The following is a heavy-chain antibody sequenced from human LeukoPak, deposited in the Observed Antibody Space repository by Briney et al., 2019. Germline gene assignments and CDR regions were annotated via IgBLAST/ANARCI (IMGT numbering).Heavy chain of an antibody. V-gene: IGHV1-18*04. CDR1: GYTATSYG. CDR3: ARALIAAAGIDFFDY. CDR2: ISAYNGNT. J-gene: IGHJ4*02. D-gene: IGHD6-13*01. Sequence: SVKVSCKAYGYTATSYGISWERHAPGQWLEWMGWISAYNGNTNYAQKLQGRVTMTTDTSTSTAYMELRSLRSDDTAVYYCARALIAAAGIDFFDYWGQGTLVTVSS.